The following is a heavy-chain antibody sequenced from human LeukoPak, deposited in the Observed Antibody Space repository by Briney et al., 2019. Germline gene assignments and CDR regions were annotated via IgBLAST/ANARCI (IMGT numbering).Heavy chain of an antibody. CDR2: IYHSGST. CDR1: GGSISSGGYS. J-gene: IGHJ3*02. V-gene: IGHV4-30-2*01. Sequence: PSETLSLTCAVSGGSISSGGYSWSWIRQPPGKGLEWIGYIYHSGSTYYNPSLKSRVTISVNRSKNQFSLKLSSVTAADTAVYYCARRLTNRGSDAFDIWGQGTMVTVFS. CDR3: ARRLTNRGSDAFDI. D-gene: IGHD1/OR15-1a*01.